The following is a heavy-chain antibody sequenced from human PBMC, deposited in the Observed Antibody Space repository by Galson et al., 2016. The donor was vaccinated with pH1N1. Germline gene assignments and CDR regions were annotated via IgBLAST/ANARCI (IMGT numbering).Heavy chain of an antibody. CDR1: GFSLSTSGVG. V-gene: IGHV2-5*02. CDR3: SHSRSLSPPWNKRFHP. J-gene: IGHJ5*02. Sequence: ALVKPTQTLTLTCTFSGFSLSTSGVGVGWIRQPPGKALEWLALIYWDDDKRYSPSLKSRLTITKDTSKNQVVLTMTNMDHVDTATYYCSHSRSLSPPWNKRFHPGGQGTLVTVSS. D-gene: IGHD1/OR15-1a*01. CDR2: IYWDDDK.